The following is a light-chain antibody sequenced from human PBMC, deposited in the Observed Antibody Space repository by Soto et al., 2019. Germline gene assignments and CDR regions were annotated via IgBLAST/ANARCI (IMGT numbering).Light chain of an antibody. CDR1: QDISNY. CDR2: DAS. V-gene: IGKV1-33*01. CDR3: QQYDNLPPVYT. Sequence: DIQMTQSPSSLSASVGDRVTITCQASQDISNYLNWYQQKPGKAPKLLIYDASNLETGVPSRFSGSGSRTDFTFTISSLQPEDIATYYCQQYDNLPPVYTFGQGTKLEIK. J-gene: IGKJ2*01.